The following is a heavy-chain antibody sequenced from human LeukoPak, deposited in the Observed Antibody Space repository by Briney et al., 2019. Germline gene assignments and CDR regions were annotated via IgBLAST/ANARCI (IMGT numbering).Heavy chain of an antibody. J-gene: IGHJ4*02. V-gene: IGHV1-18*01. CDR2: VSTYNGST. CDR1: GYMFSSYA. D-gene: IGHD3-9*01. CDR3: ARDWLNILIGLLDY. Sequence: GASVKVSCKASGYMFSSYAFSWVRQAPGQGLEWMGWVSTYNGSTNYAQKFQGRLTMTTDTSTSTAYMELRNLRSDDTAKYYCARDWLNILIGLLDYWGQGTLVTVSS.